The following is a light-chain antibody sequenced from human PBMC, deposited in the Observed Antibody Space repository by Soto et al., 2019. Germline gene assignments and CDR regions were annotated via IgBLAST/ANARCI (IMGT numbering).Light chain of an antibody. CDR3: GQYSESPLT. V-gene: IGKV3-20*01. J-gene: IGKJ4*01. CDR1: QTVRTNY. Sequence: EIVLTQSPGTLSLSPGERATLSCRASQTVRTNYLAWFQHKPGQAPRLLIYGASSRATGIPDRFSGSGSGTDLTLTIYRHEPEDFAVYFCGQYSESPLTFGGGTKVAIK. CDR2: GAS.